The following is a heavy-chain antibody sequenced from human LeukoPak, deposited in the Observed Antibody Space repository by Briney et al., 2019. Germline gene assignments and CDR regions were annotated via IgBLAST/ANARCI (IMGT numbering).Heavy chain of an antibody. V-gene: IGHV3-30*04. J-gene: IGHJ4*02. CDR2: ISYDGSNK. Sequence: GGSLRLSCAASGFTFSSYAMHWVRQAPGKGLEWVAVISYDGSNKYYADSVKGRFTISRDNSKNTLYLQMNSLRAEDTAVYYCAREVLFRFDYWGQGTLVTASS. D-gene: IGHD2-21*01. CDR3: AREVLFRFDY. CDR1: GFTFSSYA.